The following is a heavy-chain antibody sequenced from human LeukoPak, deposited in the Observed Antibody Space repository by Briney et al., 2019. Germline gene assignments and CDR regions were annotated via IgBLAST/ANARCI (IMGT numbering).Heavy chain of an antibody. CDR2: IYDSGTT. J-gene: IGHJ3*02. V-gene: IGHV4-59*01. CDR3: ARDFSAAFDI. CDR1: GGSFGNYY. D-gene: IGHD2/OR15-2a*01. Sequence: SETLSLTCTVSGGSFGNYYWSWIRQPPGKGLEWIGYIYDSGTTDYNPSLKSRVTISVDTATNQFSLKLRSVTAADTAVYYCARDFSAAFDIWGQGTMVTVSS.